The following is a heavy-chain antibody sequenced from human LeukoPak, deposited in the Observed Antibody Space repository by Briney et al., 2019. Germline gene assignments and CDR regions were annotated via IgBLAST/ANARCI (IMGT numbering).Heavy chain of an antibody. CDR1: GFTFSNAW. CDR3: ATTARVGQN. V-gene: IGHV3-15*07. CDR2: IRSNSDGGTI. D-gene: IGHD3/OR15-3a*01. Sequence: GGSLRLPCATSGFTFSNAWMNWVRQAPGKGLEWVGRIRSNSDGGTIDYAAPVKGRFTLSRDDSRTTLYLQMNSLQTEDTAVYYCATTARVGQNWGQGTLVTVSS. J-gene: IGHJ4*02.